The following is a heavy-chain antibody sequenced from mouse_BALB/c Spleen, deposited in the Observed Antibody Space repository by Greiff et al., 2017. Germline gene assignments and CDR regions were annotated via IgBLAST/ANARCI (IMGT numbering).Heavy chain of an antibody. CDR3: AREDGSNLFAY. CDR2: ISSGGST. Sequence: EVQLVESGGGLVKPGGSLKLSCAASGFTFSSYAMSWVRQTPEKRLEWVASISSGGSTYYPDSVKGRFTISRDNARNILYLQMSSLRSEDTAMYYCAREDGSNLFAYWGQGTLVTVSA. D-gene: IGHD2-3*01. J-gene: IGHJ3*01. V-gene: IGHV5-6-5*01. CDR1: GFTFSSYA.